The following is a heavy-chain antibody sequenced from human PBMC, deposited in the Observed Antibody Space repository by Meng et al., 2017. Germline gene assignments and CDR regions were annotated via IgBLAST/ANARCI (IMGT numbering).Heavy chain of an antibody. J-gene: IGHJ4*02. CDR1: GYTFTDHY. CDR2: IHPKSGDT. Sequence: QVQFVQSGAEVKSPGASVRVSCEAYGYTFTDHYLHWVRQAPGQGPEWMGRIHPKSGDTDYAQKFRGKVTMTRDTSIRTAYTELIRLISDDTAVYYCTRGGDYGDYLDWWGQGTLVTVSS. CDR3: TRGGDYGDYLDW. V-gene: IGHV1-2*06. D-gene: IGHD4-17*01.